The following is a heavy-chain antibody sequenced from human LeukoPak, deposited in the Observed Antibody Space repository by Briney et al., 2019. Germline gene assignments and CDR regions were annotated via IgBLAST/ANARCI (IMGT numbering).Heavy chain of an antibody. D-gene: IGHD1-1*01. CDR3: ARGPTISETGYFDF. CDR2: IDHRGDT. V-gene: IGHV4-34*01. J-gene: IGHJ4*03. CDR1: GGSFSRYY. Sequence: SETLSLTCAVYGGSFSRYYWSWIRQSPGKGLEWIAEIDHRGDTNYNPSVKSRVTISVDTSKNQFSLKVRSLTAADTAVYYCARGPTISETGYFDFWGQGTLVTVSS.